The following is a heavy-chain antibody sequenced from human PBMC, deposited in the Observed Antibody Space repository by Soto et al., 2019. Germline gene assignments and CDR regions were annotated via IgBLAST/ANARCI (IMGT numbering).Heavy chain of an antibody. J-gene: IGHJ6*02. D-gene: IGHD5-12*01. CDR1: GFTFSSYG. Sequence: GGSLRLSCAASGFTFSSYGMHWVRQAPGKGLEWVAVIWYDGSNKYYADSVKGRFTISRDNSKNTLYLQMISLRAEDTAVYYFARDGSVATTNYYYYCMDVWGQGTMVTVSS. CDR2: IWYDGSNK. V-gene: IGHV3-33*01. CDR3: ARDGSVATTNYYYYCMDV.